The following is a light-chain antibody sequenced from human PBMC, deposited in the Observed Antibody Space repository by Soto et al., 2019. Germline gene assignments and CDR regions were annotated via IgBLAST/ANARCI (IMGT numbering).Light chain of an antibody. Sequence: DIQMTQSPSSLSASVGDRVTITCRASQSISYYLNWYQQKPGRAPRLLIYTTSSLQSGVPSKFSGSASGTDFTLTISSLQPEDVATYYCQHYDHLPITFGQGTRLEIK. J-gene: IGKJ5*01. CDR1: QSISYY. CDR3: QHYDHLPIT. CDR2: TTS. V-gene: IGKV1-39*01.